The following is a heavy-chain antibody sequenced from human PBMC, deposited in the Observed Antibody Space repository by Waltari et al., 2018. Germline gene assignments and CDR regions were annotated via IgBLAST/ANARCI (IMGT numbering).Heavy chain of an antibody. D-gene: IGHD6-13*01. CDR2: MNPNSGNT. J-gene: IGHJ4*02. Sequence: QVQLVQSGAEVKKPGASVRVSCKASGYPFPSPDLHWVRQATGQGLGWMGWMNPNSGNTGYAQKFQGRVTITRNTSISTAYMELSSLRSEDTAVYYCASGSSSSWYVWGQGTLVTVSS. CDR1: GYPFPSPD. V-gene: IGHV1-8*03. CDR3: ASGSSSSWYV.